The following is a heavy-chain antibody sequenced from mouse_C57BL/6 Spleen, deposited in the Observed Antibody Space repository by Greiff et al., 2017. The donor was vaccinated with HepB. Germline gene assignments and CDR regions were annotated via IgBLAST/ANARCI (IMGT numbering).Heavy chain of an antibody. CDR3: ARSGSSGYGFAY. J-gene: IGHJ3*01. D-gene: IGHD3-2*02. CDR2: IYPSDSET. Sequence: QVQLQQPGAELVRPGSSVKLSCKASGYTFTSYWMDWVKQRPGQGLEWIGNIYPSDSETHYNQKFKDKATLTVDKSSSTAYMQLSSLTSEDSAVYDCARSGSSGYGFAYWGQGTLVTVSA. V-gene: IGHV1-61*01. CDR1: GYTFTSYW.